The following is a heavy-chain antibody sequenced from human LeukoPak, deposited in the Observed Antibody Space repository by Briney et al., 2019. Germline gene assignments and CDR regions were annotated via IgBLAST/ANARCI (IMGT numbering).Heavy chain of an antibody. V-gene: IGHV4-34*01. CDR1: GGSFSGYY. Sequence: PSETLSLTCAVYGGSFSGYYWSWIRQPPGKGLEWIGEINHSGSTNYNPSLKSRVTISVDTSKNQFSLKLSSVTAADTAVYYCARVMEESFGYWGQGTLVTVSS. CDR3: ARVMEESFGY. D-gene: IGHD1-1*01. CDR2: INHSGST. J-gene: IGHJ4*02.